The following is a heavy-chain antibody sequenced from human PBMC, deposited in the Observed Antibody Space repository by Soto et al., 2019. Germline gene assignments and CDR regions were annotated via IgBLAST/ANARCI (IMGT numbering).Heavy chain of an antibody. Sequence: SETLSLTCSVSGDSISSGRFHWGWIRQPPGKGLEFIATVHYSGNTHYNPSLKSRVTISVDTSKSQFSLRLSSVTAADTAVYYCARQYYDFWSDTPPGWFAPWGQGTLVTVSA. V-gene: IGHV4-39*01. CDR2: VHYSGNT. J-gene: IGHJ5*02. CDR1: GDSISSGRFH. D-gene: IGHD3-3*01. CDR3: ARQYYDFWSDTPPGWFAP.